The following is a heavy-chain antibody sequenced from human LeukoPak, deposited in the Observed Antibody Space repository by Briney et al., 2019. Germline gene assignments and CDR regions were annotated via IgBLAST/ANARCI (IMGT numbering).Heavy chain of an antibody. CDR2: IGPHNGNT. Sequence: ASVKVSCKASGYTFTSHDISWVRQAPGQGLEWMGWIGPHNGNTNYAQKLQGRVTMTTDTSTGIAYMELRSLTSDDTAVYYCARGSSSSWYVWGQGTLVTVSS. D-gene: IGHD6-13*01. CDR3: ARGSSSSWYV. J-gene: IGHJ4*02. V-gene: IGHV1-18*01. CDR1: GYTFTSHD.